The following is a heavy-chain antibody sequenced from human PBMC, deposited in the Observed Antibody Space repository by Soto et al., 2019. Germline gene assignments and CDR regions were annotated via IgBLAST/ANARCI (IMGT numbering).Heavy chain of an antibody. D-gene: IGHD6-13*01. Sequence: PSLPLSVPWTVAYGSSSSYYWSWILKNTSKGLEWIGYIYYSGSTNYNPSLKSRVTISVDTSKNQFSLKLSSVTAADTAVYYCAREGRTYSSSWYAFDYWGQGTLVTVSS. CDR2: IYYSGST. V-gene: IGHV4-59*01. CDR1: YGSSSSYY. J-gene: IGHJ4*02. CDR3: AREGRTYSSSWYAFDY.